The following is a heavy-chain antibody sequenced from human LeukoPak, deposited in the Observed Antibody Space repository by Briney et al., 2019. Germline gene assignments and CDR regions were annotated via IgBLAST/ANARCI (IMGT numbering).Heavy chain of an antibody. CDR3: ANSPDSGGLGP. D-gene: IGHD3-10*01. J-gene: IGHJ5*02. CDR1: GYTFTYRY. V-gene: IGHV1-45*02. Sequence: SVKVSCKASGYTFTYRYLHWVRQAPGQALEWMGWITPFNGNTNYARKFQDRVTITRDRSMSTAYMELSSLKSEDTAMYYCANSPDSGGLGPWGQGTLVTVSS. CDR2: ITPFNGNT.